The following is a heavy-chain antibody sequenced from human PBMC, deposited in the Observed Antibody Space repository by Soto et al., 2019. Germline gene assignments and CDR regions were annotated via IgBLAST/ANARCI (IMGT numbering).Heavy chain of an antibody. CDR2: ISGSGGTT. J-gene: IGHJ6*02. V-gene: IGHV3-23*01. D-gene: IGHD3-3*01. CDR3: AKDSWAIFGVPAGEYYAMDV. Sequence: GGSLRLSCVASGFTFENYAVSCVRQAPGKGLEWVSAISGSGGTTYYSDSVKGRFTISRDNSKNTVYLQMNDLRVEDAAEYFCAKDSWAIFGVPAGEYYAMDVWGQGTTVTVSS. CDR1: GFTFENYA.